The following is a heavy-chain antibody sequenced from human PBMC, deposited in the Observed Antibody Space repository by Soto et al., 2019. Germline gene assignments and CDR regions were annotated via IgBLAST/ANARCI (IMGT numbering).Heavy chain of an antibody. D-gene: IGHD2-2*01. CDR3: AKAGDCSSTSCYAGSWFDP. V-gene: IGHV3-23*01. J-gene: IGHJ5*02. CDR1: GFTFSSYA. Sequence: GGSLRLSCAASGFTFSSYAMSWVRQAPGKGLEWVSAISGSGGSTYYADSVKGRFTISRDNSKNTLYLQMNSLRAEDTAVYYCAKAGDCSSTSCYAGSWFDPWDQGTLVTVSS. CDR2: ISGSGGST.